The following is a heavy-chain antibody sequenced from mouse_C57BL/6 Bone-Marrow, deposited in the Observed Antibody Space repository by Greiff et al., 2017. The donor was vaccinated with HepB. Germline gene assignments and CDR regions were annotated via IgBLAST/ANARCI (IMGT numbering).Heavy chain of an antibody. D-gene: IGHD2-5*01. CDR3: AREPPYSNYEDYYAMDY. J-gene: IGHJ4*01. CDR1: GYTFTDYY. CDR2: IYPGSGNT. Sequence: VQLQQSGAELVRPGASVKLSCKASGYTFTDYYINWVKQRPGQGLEWIARIYPGSGNTYYNEKFKGKATLTAEKSSSTAYMQLSSLTSEDSAVYFCAREPPYSNYEDYYAMDYWGQGTSVTVSS. V-gene: IGHV1-76*01.